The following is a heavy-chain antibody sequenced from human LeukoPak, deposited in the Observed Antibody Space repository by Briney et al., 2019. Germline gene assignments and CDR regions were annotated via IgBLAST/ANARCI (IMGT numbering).Heavy chain of an antibody. CDR2: ISGSGSTT. Sequence: GGSLRLSCAASGFTFSSYAMTWVRQAPGKGLEWVSAISGSGSTTYYADSVKGRFTISRDNSKNTLYLQMSSLRAEDTAVYYCAKEGSRGYFDYWGQGTLVTVSS. CDR1: GFTFSSYA. CDR3: AKEGSRGYFDY. D-gene: IGHD3-10*01. J-gene: IGHJ4*02. V-gene: IGHV3-23*01.